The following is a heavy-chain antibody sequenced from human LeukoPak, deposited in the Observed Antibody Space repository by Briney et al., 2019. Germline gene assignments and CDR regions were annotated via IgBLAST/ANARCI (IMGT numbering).Heavy chain of an antibody. J-gene: IGHJ4*02. Sequence: SVKVSCKASGGTFSSYAISWVRQAPGQGLEWMGRIIPILGIANYAQKFQGRVTITADKSTSTAYMELSSLRSEDTAVYYCARGRLMVYASPFAYWGQGTLVTVSS. CDR3: ARGRLMVYASPFAY. CDR2: IIPILGIA. D-gene: IGHD2-8*01. V-gene: IGHV1-69*04. CDR1: GGTFSSYA.